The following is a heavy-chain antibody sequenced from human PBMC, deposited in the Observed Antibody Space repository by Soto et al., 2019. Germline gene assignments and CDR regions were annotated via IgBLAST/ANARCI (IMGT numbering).Heavy chain of an antibody. CDR3: ARDVRLFGMDV. V-gene: IGHV3-30-3*01. D-gene: IGHD3-10*01. J-gene: IGHJ6*02. CDR2: ISYDGSNK. CDR1: GFTFSSYA. Sequence: LRLSCAASGFTFSSYAMHWVRQAPGKGLEWVAVISYDGSNKYYADSVKGRFTISRDNSKNTLYLQMNSLRAEDTAVYYCARDVRLFGMDVWGQGTTVTVSS.